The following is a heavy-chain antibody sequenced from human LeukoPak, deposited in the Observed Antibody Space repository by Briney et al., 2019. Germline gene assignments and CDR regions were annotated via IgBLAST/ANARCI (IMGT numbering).Heavy chain of an antibody. CDR3: ASNTGTVFDY. J-gene: IGHJ4*02. V-gene: IGHV4-34*01. CDR2: INHSGST. CDR1: GGSFSGYY. Sequence: SETLSLTCAVYGGSFSGYYWSWIRQPPGKGLEWIGEINHSGSTNYNPSLKSRVTIPVDTSKNQFSLNLTSVTAADTAVYYCASNTGTVFDYWGQGALVTVSS. D-gene: IGHD7-27*01.